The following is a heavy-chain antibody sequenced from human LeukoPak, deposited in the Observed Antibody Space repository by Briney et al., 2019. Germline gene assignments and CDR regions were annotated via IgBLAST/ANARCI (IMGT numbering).Heavy chain of an antibody. Sequence: ASVKVSCKASGYTFTSYDINWVRQATGQGLEWMGWMNPNSGNTGYAQKFQGRVTMTRNTSISTAYMELSSLRSEDTAVYYCARGLINRSGWYVHYRIFDYWGQGPWSPSPQ. CDR1: GYTFTSYD. CDR2: MNPNSGNT. D-gene: IGHD6-19*01. V-gene: IGHV1-8*01. CDR3: ARGLINRSGWYVHYRIFDY. J-gene: IGHJ4*02.